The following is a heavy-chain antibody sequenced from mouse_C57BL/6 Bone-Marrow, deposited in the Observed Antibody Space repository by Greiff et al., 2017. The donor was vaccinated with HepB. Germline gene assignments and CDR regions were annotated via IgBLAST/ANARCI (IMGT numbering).Heavy chain of an antibody. D-gene: IGHD2-2*01. V-gene: IGHV5-6*01. Sequence: EVKLMESGGDLVKPGGSLKLSCAASGFTFSSYGMSWVRQTPDKRLEWVATISSGGSYTYYPDSVKGRFTISRDNAKNTLYLQMSSLKSEDTAMYYCARQEDYGYDGFAYWGQGTLVTVSA. CDR2: ISSGGSYT. CDR3: ARQEDYGYDGFAY. CDR1: GFTFSSYG. J-gene: IGHJ3*01.